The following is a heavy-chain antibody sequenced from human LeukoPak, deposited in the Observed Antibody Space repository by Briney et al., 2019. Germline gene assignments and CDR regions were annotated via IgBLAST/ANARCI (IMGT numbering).Heavy chain of an antibody. CDR3: AKDLFLYDSSTYDI. CDR2: ISYHGKTT. V-gene: IGHV3-30*04. Sequence: GGSLRLSCAASGFTFNSYGLHWVRQAPGKGLEWVAFISYHGKTTYYSDSVKGRFTISRDNSKNTLYLQMNSLRAEDTAVYYCAKDLFLYDSSTYDIWGQGTMVTVSS. CDR1: GFTFNSYG. D-gene: IGHD3-22*01. J-gene: IGHJ3*02.